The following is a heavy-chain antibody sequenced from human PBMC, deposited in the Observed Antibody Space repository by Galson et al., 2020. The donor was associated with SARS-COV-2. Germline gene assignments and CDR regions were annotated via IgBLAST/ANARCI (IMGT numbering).Heavy chain of an antibody. J-gene: IGHJ4*02. D-gene: IGHD4-17*01. CDR3: AKSHAPIVAGDYGRFDY. CDR1: GFNFDDYA. Sequence: SLKISCADSGFNFDDYAMQWVRQAPGKGLEWVSGISWNSGSIGYADSVKGRFTISRDHAKNSLYLHMNSLRAEDTALYYCAKSHAPIVAGDYGRFDYWGQGTLVTVSS. V-gene: IGHV3-9*01. CDR2: ISWNSGSI.